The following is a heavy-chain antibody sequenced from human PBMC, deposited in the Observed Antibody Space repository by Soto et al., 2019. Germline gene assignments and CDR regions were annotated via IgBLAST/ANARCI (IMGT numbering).Heavy chain of an antibody. V-gene: IGHV1-2*02. CDR2: INPNSGGT. Sequence: QVQLVQSGAEVKKPGASVKVSCKASGYTFTGYYMHWVRQAPGQGLEWMGWINPNSGGTNYAQKFQGRFTMTRETSISTVYMELNRLRSNDTAMYYCARGGLAADGRGYWGQGCLVTVSS. J-gene: IGHJ4*02. D-gene: IGHD6-13*01. CDR3: ARGGLAADGRGY. CDR1: GYTFTGYY.